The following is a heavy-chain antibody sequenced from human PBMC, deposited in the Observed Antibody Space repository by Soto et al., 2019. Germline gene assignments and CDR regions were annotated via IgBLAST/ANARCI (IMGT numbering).Heavy chain of an antibody. CDR2: IYTSGST. D-gene: IGHD3-3*01. CDR1: GGSISSYY. J-gene: IGHJ4*02. CDR3: ARGEDYDFWSGYYLGGFDY. Sequence: SETLSLTCTVSGGSISSYYWSWIRQPAGKGLEWIGRIYTSGSTNYNPSLKSRVTMSVDTSKNQFSLKLSSVTAADTAVYYCARGEDYDFWSGYYLGGFDYWGQGTLVTVSS. V-gene: IGHV4-4*07.